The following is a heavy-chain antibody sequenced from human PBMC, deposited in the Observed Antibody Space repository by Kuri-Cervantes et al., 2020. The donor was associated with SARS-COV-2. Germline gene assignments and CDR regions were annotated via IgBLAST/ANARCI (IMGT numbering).Heavy chain of an antibody. CDR1: GFTFSSYA. J-gene: IGHJ4*02. CDR2: ISYDGSNK. D-gene: IGHD3-22*01. V-gene: IGHV3-30-3*01. Sequence: GGSLRLSCAASGFTFSSYAMHWVRQAPGKGLEWVAVISYDGSNKYYADSVKGRFTISRDNSKNTLYLQMNSLRAEDTAVYYCARGYHDSSGYWYYFDYWGQGTLVTVSS. CDR3: ARGYHDSSGYWYYFDY.